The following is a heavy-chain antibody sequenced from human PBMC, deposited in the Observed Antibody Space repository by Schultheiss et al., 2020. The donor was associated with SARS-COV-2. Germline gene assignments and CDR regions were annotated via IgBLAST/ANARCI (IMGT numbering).Heavy chain of an antibody. CDR1: GYTFTSYG. J-gene: IGHJ6*02. CDR2: ISAYNGNT. V-gene: IGHV1-18*01. CDR3: ARAPKPGIVVVPAAIKGAHYYYGMDV. Sequence: ASVKVSCKASGYTFTSYGISWVRQAPGQGLEWMGWISAYNGNTNYAQKLQGRVTMTRDTSISTAYMELRSLRSDDTAVYYCARAPKPGIVVVPAAIKGAHYYYGMDVWGQGTTVTVAS. D-gene: IGHD2-2*02.